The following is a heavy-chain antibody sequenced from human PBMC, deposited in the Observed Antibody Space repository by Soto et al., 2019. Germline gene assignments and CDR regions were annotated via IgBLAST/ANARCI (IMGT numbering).Heavy chain of an antibody. J-gene: IGHJ4*02. V-gene: IGHV4-30-2*01. CDR1: GGSISNAAYS. CDR2: IYPSGMP. CDR3: ARERGGYGLFDS. D-gene: IGHD5-18*01. Sequence: QLQLQESGSGLVKPSHTLSLTCTVSGGSISNAAYSWSWIRQPPGKGLEWIGYIYPSGMPFYTPSLRSGVTISIDRSNDQFSLNLKSVTAADTAVYYCARERGGYGLFDSWGQGTLVTVSS.